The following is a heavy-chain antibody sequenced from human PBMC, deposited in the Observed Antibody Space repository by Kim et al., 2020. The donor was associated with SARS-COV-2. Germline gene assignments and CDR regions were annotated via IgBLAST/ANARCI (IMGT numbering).Heavy chain of an antibody. D-gene: IGHD3-16*01. J-gene: IGHJ4*02. V-gene: IGHV4-31*03. CDR3: ATTPLYDASWFGGFDY. CDR1: GGSIRSGGYY. Sequence: SETLSLTCTVSGGSIRSGGYYWSWIRQHPGKGLEWIGYINFSGGTYYNPSLKSRVTISVDTSKNQFSLNLGSVTAADTAVYYCATTPLYDASWFGGFDYWGQGTLVTVSS. CDR2: INFSGGT.